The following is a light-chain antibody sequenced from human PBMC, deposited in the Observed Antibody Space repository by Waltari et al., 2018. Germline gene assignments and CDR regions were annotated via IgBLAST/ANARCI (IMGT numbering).Light chain of an antibody. CDR1: QSVSSN. V-gene: IGKV3-15*01. Sequence: EIVMTQSPATLSVSPGERGTLSCRASQSVSSNLAWYQQKPGQAPRLLIYGASTRATGIPARFSGSGSGTDFALTISSLQAEDVAVYYCQQYYTTPWTFGQGTKVEIK. CDR2: GAS. CDR3: QQYYTTPWT. J-gene: IGKJ1*01.